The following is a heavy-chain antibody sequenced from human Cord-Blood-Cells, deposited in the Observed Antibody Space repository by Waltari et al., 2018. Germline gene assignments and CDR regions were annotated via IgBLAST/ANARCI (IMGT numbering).Heavy chain of an antibody. V-gene: IGHV3-23*01. Sequence: EVQLLESGGGLVQPGGSLRLSCAASGFTFSSYAMSWVRQAPGKVLEWVSAISGSGGSTYYADSVKGRFTISRDNSKNTLYLQMNSLRAEDTAVYYCANGRFLEWLFDYWGQGTLVTVSS. CDR2: ISGSGGST. D-gene: IGHD3-3*01. J-gene: IGHJ4*02. CDR1: GFTFSSYA. CDR3: ANGRFLEWLFDY.